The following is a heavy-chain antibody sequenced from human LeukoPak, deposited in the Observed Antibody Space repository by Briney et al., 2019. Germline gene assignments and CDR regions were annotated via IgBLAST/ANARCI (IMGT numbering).Heavy chain of an antibody. CDR1: GFTFSNNW. CDR2: IKGDGSEK. CDR3: ARLIGTTNFDY. D-gene: IGHD1-7*01. V-gene: IGHV3-7*01. J-gene: IGHJ4*02. Sequence: GGSLRLSCAASGFTFSNNWMSWVRQAPGKGLEWVANIKGDGSEKYYVDSVKGRFTISRDNAKNSLYLQMNCLRAEDTAVYYCARLIGTTNFDYWGQGTLVTVSS.